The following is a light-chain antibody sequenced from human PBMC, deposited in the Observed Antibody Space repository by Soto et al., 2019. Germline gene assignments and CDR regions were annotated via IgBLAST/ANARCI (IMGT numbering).Light chain of an antibody. CDR3: QQYSEWPPT. CDR1: QRVGSN. V-gene: IGKV3D-15*01. J-gene: IGKJ1*01. CDR2: GES. Sequence: EIVMTQSPVTLSVSPGEGVTLSCRASQRVGSNLAWYQQKPGQAPRLLIQGESTRATGIPDRFSGSGSGAEFTLTISSLQSEDFAVYHCQQYSEWPPTFGQGTKVEIK.